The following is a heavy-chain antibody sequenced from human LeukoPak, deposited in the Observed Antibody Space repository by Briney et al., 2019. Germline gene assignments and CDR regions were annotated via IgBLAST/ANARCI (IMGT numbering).Heavy chain of an antibody. J-gene: IGHJ4*02. Sequence: QPGGSLRLSCAASGFTFSSYWMSWVRQAPGKGLEWVANIKQDGSEKYYVDSVKGRFTISRDNAKNSLYLQMNSLRAEDTAVYYCAREVKYYYDSSGYLFDYWGQGTLVTVSS. CDR2: IKQDGSEK. D-gene: IGHD3-22*01. CDR1: GFTFSSYW. CDR3: AREVKYYYDSSGYLFDY. V-gene: IGHV3-7*01.